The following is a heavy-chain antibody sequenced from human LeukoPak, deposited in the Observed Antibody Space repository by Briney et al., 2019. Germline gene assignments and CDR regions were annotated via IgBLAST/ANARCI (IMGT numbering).Heavy chain of an antibody. D-gene: IGHD3-3*01. V-gene: IGHV4-59*01. Sequence: SETLSLTCTASGGSISSYYWSWIRQPPGKGLEWIGYIYYSGSTNYNPSLKSRVTISVDTSKNQFSLKLSSVTAADTAVYYCARDRRAYYDFWSGYLGSPYYYYMDVWGKGTTVTVSS. CDR1: GGSISSYY. CDR2: IYYSGST. CDR3: ARDRRAYYDFWSGYLGSPYYYYMDV. J-gene: IGHJ6*03.